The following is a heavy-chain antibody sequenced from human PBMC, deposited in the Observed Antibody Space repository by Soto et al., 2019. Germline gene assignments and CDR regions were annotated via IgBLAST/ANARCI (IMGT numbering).Heavy chain of an antibody. CDR2: ISRSSTGI. V-gene: IGHV3-48*02. J-gene: IGHJ6*02. Sequence: EVQLVESGGGRVQPGGSLRLSCAASGFTFSLYSMSWVRQAPGKGLECVSYISRSSTGIHYADSVNGRFTISRDDATNSMHLHRNSLRDGDTAVYYCARAATWGLDVWGQGTTVSISS. CDR1: GFTFSLYS. D-gene: IGHD1-26*01. CDR3: ARAATWGLDV.